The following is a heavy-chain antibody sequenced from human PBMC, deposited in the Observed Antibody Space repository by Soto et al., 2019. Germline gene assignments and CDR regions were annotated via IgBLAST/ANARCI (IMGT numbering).Heavy chain of an antibody. CDR1: GFTFSEYA. Sequence: GGSLRLSCAASGFTFSEYAMTWVRQAPGKGLEWVSVIGGAGSNIYYADSVEGRFTVSRDNSKNTLYLQMNSLRAEDTAVYYYAKDRSVVVVAATIDAFDIWGQGTMVTVSS. CDR2: IGGAGSNI. CDR3: AKDRSVVVVAATIDAFDI. J-gene: IGHJ3*02. D-gene: IGHD2-15*01. V-gene: IGHV3-23*01.